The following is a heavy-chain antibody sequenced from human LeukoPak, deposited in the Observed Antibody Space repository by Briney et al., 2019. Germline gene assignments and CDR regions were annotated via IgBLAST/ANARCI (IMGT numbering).Heavy chain of an antibody. D-gene: IGHD4-23*01. CDR3: ARRNSPATAIEY. Sequence: SETLSLTCTVSGGSISSYYWSWIRQPPGKGLEWIGYVSYSGSTNYNPSLKSRVTISVDTSKNHFSLKVSSVTAADTAVYYCARRNSPATAIEYWGQGTLVTVSS. CDR1: GGSISSYY. CDR2: VSYSGST. V-gene: IGHV4-59*08. J-gene: IGHJ4*02.